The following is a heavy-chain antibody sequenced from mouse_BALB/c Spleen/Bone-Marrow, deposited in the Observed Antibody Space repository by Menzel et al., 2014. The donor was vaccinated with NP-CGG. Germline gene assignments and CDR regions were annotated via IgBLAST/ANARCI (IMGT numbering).Heavy chain of an antibody. J-gene: IGHJ4*01. CDR1: GYAFTNYL. V-gene: IGHV1-54*01. Sequence: QVQLKESGADLVRPGTSVKVSCKASGYAFTNYLIEWVKQRPGQGLEWIGVINPGSGATNYNEKFKGKATLTADKSSSTAYMQLSSLTSDDSAVYFCARKLGPSYAMDYWGRGTSVTVSS. CDR3: ARKLGPSYAMDY. CDR2: INPGSGAT. D-gene: IGHD4-1*01.